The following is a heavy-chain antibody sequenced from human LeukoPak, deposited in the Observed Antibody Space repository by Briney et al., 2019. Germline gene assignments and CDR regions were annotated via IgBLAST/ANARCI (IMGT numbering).Heavy chain of an antibody. Sequence: GGSLRLSCAAPGFIFSDYYMSWVRQAPGKGLVWVSRINSDGSSTSYADSVKGRFTISRDNAKNTLYLQMNSLRAEDTAVYYCARDSPPYNWFDPWGQGTLVTVSS. CDR1: GFIFSDYY. CDR3: ARDSPPYNWFDP. CDR2: INSDGSST. J-gene: IGHJ5*02. V-gene: IGHV3-74*01.